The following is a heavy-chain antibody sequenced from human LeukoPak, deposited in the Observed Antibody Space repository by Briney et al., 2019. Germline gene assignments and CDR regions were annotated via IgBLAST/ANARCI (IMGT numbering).Heavy chain of an antibody. CDR2: IFPISGTT. D-gene: IGHD3-10*01. V-gene: IGHV1-69*13. Sequence: SVKVSCKASGGTVRSYGISWLRQAPGQGLEWMGGIFPISGTTNYAQKFQGRVTMTADESTSTAYMELSSLRSEDTAVYYCARVGPAIYGSRTYINYDYYYMDVWGEGTTV. CDR3: ARVGPAIYGSRTYINYDYYYMDV. CDR1: GGTVRSYG. J-gene: IGHJ6*03.